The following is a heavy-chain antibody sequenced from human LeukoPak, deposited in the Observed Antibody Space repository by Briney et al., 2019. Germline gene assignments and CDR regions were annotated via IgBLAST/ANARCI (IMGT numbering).Heavy chain of an antibody. D-gene: IGHD1-26*01. J-gene: IGHJ4*02. CDR2: INAYNGNT. Sequence: ASVKVSCKASGYTFTSYGISWVRHAPGQGLEWMGWINAYNGNTNYAQKLQGRVTMTTDTSTSTAYMELRSMRSDDTAVYYCARSGEVGATPVYWGQGTLVTVSS. CDR3: ARSGEVGATPVY. CDR1: GYTFTSYG. V-gene: IGHV1-18*01.